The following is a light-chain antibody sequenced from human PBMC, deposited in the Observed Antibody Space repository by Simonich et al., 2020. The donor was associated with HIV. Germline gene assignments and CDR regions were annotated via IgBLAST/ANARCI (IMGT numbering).Light chain of an antibody. Sequence: DIQLTQSPSFLSASVGDRVTITFRAIQGIASYLAWYQQKPGKAPKLLIYRASTLQSGVPSRFSGSGSGTEFTLTISSLQPEDFATYYCQHLNSFLPLTFGGGTKVEIK. V-gene: IGKV1-9*01. CDR1: QGIASY. CDR2: RAS. CDR3: QHLNSFLPLT. J-gene: IGKJ4*01.